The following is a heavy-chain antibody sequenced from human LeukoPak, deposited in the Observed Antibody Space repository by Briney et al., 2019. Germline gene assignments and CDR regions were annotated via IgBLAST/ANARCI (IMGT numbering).Heavy chain of an antibody. Sequence: SETLSLTCTVSGGSISSSSYYWGWIRQPPGKGLEWIGYIYYSGSTYYNPSLKSRVTISADTSKNQFSLKLSFVTAADMAVYYCARGAVPAAFDYWGQGTLVTVSS. D-gene: IGHD2-2*01. CDR1: GGSISSSSYY. J-gene: IGHJ4*02. CDR2: IYYSGST. V-gene: IGHV4-30-4*08. CDR3: ARGAVPAAFDY.